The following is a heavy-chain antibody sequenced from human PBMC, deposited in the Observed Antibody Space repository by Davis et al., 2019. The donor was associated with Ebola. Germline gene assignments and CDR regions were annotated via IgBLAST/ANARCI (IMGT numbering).Heavy chain of an antibody. CDR3: ARGCSGYDFWSGYFHYYYGMDV. CDR1: GGTFTSYD. D-gene: IGHD3-3*01. J-gene: IGHJ6*02. V-gene: IGHV1-8*01. CDR2: MNPNSGNT. Sequence: AASVKVSCKASGGTFTSYDINWVRQATGQGLEWMGWMNPNSGNTGYAQKFQGRVTMTRNTSISTAYMELSSLRSEDTAVYYCARGCSGYDFWSGYFHYYYGMDVWGQGTTVTVSS.